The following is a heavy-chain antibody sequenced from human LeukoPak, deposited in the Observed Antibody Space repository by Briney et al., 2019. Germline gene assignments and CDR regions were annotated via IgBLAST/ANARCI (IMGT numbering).Heavy chain of an antibody. D-gene: IGHD6-25*01. CDR1: GFTFSSCG. V-gene: IGHV3-33*03. J-gene: IGHJ4*02. Sequence: GGSLRLSCAASGFTFSSCGMHWVRQAPGKGLEWVAVIWYDGTNKYYADSVKGRFTISRDNAKKSLYLQMDSLRAEDTAVYYCASSSGYWGQGTLVTVSS. CDR2: IWYDGTNK. CDR3: ASSSGY.